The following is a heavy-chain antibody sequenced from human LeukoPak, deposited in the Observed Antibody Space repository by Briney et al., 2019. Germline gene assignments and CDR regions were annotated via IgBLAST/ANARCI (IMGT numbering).Heavy chain of an antibody. CDR2: IIPIFGTA. Sequence: SVKVSCKASGGTFSSYAISWVRQAPGQGLEWMGGIIPIFGTANYAQKFQGRVTITTDESTSTAYMELSRLRSEDTAVYYCARGSRDYYDSSGYRFDYWGQGTLVTVSS. CDR3: ARGSRDYYDSSGYRFDY. V-gene: IGHV1-69*05. CDR1: GGTFSSYA. J-gene: IGHJ4*02. D-gene: IGHD3-22*01.